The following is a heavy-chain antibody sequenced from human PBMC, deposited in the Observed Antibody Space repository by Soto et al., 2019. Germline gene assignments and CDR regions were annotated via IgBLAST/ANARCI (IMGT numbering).Heavy chain of an antibody. CDR2: ISWNGGSS. J-gene: IGHJ6*02. CDR3: AKKIEAHGAGGGDV. D-gene: IGHD3-10*01. CDR1: GFTFGSYT. Sequence: EEQLVESGGAVVQPGGSLRLSCEASGFTFGSYTMHWVRQAPGKGLEWVSLISWNGGSSFYADSVKGRFTISRDNSRDPLYLQKNTLRPENSALYSCAKKIEAHGAGGGDVWGHGTTVTVSS. V-gene: IGHV3-43*01.